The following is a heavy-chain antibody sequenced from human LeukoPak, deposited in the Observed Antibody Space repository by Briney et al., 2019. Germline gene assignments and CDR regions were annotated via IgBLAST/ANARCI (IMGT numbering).Heavy chain of an antibody. CDR2: ISGNGDNT. D-gene: IGHD1-26*01. CDR1: GFAFSSYA. Sequence: GGSLRLSCAASGFAFSSYAMGWVRQAPGKGLEWVSLISGNGDNTYYPDSVKGRFSISRVNSKNTLYLQMNSLRAEDTAVYYCGTLRYSGSYFDYWGQGTLVTVSS. J-gene: IGHJ4*02. CDR3: GTLRYSGSYFDY. V-gene: IGHV3-23*01.